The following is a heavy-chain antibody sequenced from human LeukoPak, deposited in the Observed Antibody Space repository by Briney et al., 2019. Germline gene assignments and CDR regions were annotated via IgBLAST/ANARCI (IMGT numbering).Heavy chain of an antibody. V-gene: IGHV3-48*02. CDR3: ARVNDATGSMGY. D-gene: IGHD3-9*01. CDR1: GFSFRSYS. J-gene: IGHJ4*02. Sequence: PGGSLRLSCAASGFSFRSYSMNWVRQAQGKGLERVSYINSSSSIIYYADSVKGRFTISRDNGKNSLYLQMNSLRDEDTAVYYCARVNDATGSMGYWGQGTLVTVSS. CDR2: INSSSSII.